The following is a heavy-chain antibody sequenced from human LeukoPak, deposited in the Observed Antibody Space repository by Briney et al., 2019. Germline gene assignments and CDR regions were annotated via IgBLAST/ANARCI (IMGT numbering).Heavy chain of an antibody. V-gene: IGHV1-2*06. CDR3: ALPKMSGAFGS. D-gene: IGHD2-2*01. CDR1: GYTFIGYY. J-gene: IGHJ4*02. CDR2: INTNTGGT. Sequence: GASVKVSCKASGYTFIGYYIHWIRQPPGQGLEWMGRINTNTGGTNYAQNFQGRVTMTRDTSISTAYMDLSSLRSDDAAVYYCALPKMSGAFGSWGQGTLSSSPQ.